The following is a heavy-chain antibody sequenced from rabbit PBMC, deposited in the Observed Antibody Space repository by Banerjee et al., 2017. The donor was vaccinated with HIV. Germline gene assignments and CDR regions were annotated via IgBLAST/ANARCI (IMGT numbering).Heavy chain of an antibody. Sequence: QEQLEESGGDLVKPGASLTLTCKASGFDFSSGYYMCWVRQAPGKGLEWIACIFTGVHNTYYANWVNGRFTISLDNAQNTVFLQMTSLTAADTATYFCARDLAGVIGWNFNLWGQGTLVTVS. CDR1: GFDFSSGYY. CDR2: IFTGVHNT. D-gene: IGHD4-1*01. J-gene: IGHJ4*01. V-gene: IGHV1S43*01. CDR3: ARDLAGVIGWNFNL.